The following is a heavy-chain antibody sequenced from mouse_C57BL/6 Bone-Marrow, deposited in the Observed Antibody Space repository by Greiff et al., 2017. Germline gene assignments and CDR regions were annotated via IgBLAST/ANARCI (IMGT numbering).Heavy chain of an antibody. CDR2: IYPSDSET. CDR3: AIRIPYYGSSFDY. D-gene: IGHD1-1*01. CDR1: GYTFTSYW. J-gene: IGHJ2*01. Sequence: QVQLQQPGAELVRPGSSVKLSCKASGYTFTSYWMDWVKQRPGQGLEWIGNIYPSDSETHYNQKFKDKATLTVDKSSSTAYMQLSSLTSEDSAVYYCAIRIPYYGSSFDYWGQGTTLTVSS. V-gene: IGHV1-61*01.